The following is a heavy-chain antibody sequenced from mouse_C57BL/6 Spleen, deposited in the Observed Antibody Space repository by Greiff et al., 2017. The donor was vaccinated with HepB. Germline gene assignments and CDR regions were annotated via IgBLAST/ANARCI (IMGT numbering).Heavy chain of an antibody. CDR1: GYSITSGYY. D-gene: IGHD2-4*01. J-gene: IGHJ3*01. CDR3: ARDDYDAALAY. V-gene: IGHV3-6*01. CDR2: ISYDGSN. Sequence: ESGPGLVKPSQSLSLTCSVTGYSITSGYYWNWIRQFPGNKLEWMGYISYDGSNNYNPSLKNRISITRDTSKNQFFLKLNSVTTEDTATYYCARDDYDAALAYWGQGTLVTVSA.